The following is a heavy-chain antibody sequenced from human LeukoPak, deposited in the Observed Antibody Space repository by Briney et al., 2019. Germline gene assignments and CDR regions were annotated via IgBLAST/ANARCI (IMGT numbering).Heavy chain of an antibody. V-gene: IGHV4-34*01. D-gene: IGHD3-9*01. CDR1: GGSISSYY. CDR3: ARGDWFTWFDP. CDR2: INHSGST. Sequence: PSETLSLTCTVSGGSISSYYWSWIRQPPGKGLEWIGEINHSGSTNYNPSLKSRVTISVDTSKNQFSLKLSSVTAADTAVYYCARGDWFTWFDPWGQGTLVTVSS. J-gene: IGHJ5*02.